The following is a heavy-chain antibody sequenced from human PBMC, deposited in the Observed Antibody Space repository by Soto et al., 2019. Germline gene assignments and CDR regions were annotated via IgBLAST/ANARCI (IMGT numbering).Heavy chain of an antibody. CDR2: INPAGTIT. D-gene: IGHD3-16*01. Sequence: MQMVESGGGSVQPGGSLRLSCAASGFPFSHYWMHWVRQTPGKGLVWVSRINPAGTITNYADSVEGRFTISRDNADSALFQQINSLSAEDTAIYYCTSDSFGLRDTWGQGTLVTVSS. J-gene: IGHJ5*02. V-gene: IGHV3-74*01. CDR1: GFPFSHYW. CDR3: TSDSFGLRDT.